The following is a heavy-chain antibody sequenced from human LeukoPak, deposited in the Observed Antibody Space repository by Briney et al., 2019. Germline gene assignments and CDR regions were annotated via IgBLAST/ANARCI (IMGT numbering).Heavy chain of an antibody. CDR1: GFPFSSYG. CDR3: ARDLDGYDYVTNY. V-gene: IGHV3-30*02. CDR2: TRHDGSKK. J-gene: IGHJ4*02. D-gene: IGHD5-12*01. Sequence: GGSLRLSCGASGFPFSSYGMHWVRQGPGKGLEWVAFTRHDGSKKYHADSVKGRFTISRDNSKNTLYLQMNSLRAEDTAVYYCARDLDGYDYVTNYWGQGTLVTVSS.